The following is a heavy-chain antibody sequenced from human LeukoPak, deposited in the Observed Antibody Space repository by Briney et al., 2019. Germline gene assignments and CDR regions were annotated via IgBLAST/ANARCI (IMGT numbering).Heavy chain of an antibody. Sequence: ETLSLTCTVSGGSISSGGYYWSWIRQHPGKGLEWVSAISGSGGSTYYADSVKGRFTISRDNSKNTLYLQMNSLRAEDTAVYYCAKDFKDDYGDTYFDYWGQGTLVTVSS. CDR2: ISGSGGST. V-gene: IGHV3-23*01. CDR3: AKDFKDDYGDTYFDY. CDR1: GGSISSGGYY. J-gene: IGHJ4*02. D-gene: IGHD4-17*01.